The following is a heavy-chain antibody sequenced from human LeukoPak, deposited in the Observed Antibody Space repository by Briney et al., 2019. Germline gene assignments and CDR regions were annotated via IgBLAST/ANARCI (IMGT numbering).Heavy chain of an antibody. CDR1: GYTFNSHG. Sequence: GASVKVSCKASGYTFNSHGITWVRQAPGQGLEWMGWISTYNGNTNYAPTLQGRVTMTTDTSTSTAYMDLRSLRSDDTAVYYCAKDQYYDSKVLFDACGEGTLVTVSS. CDR2: ISTYNGNT. CDR3: AKDQYYDSKVLFDA. J-gene: IGHJ5*02. D-gene: IGHD3-22*01. V-gene: IGHV1-18*01.